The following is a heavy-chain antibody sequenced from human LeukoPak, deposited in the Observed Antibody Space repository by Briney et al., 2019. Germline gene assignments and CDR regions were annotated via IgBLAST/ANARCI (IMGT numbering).Heavy chain of an antibody. Sequence: GGSLRLSCAASGFTFSSYSMNWVRQAPGKGLEWVSYISSSSSTIYYADSVKGRFTISRDNAKNSLYLQMNSLRAEDTAVYYCARAIPAGILRYFDWFPYWGQGTLVTVSS. J-gene: IGHJ4*02. V-gene: IGHV3-48*01. D-gene: IGHD3-9*01. CDR2: ISSSSSTI. CDR1: GFTFSSYS. CDR3: ARAIPAGILRYFDWFPY.